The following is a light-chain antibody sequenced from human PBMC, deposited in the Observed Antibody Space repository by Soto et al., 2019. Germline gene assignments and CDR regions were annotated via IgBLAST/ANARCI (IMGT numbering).Light chain of an antibody. CDR3: SSYTSSSTYA. Sequence: QSVLTQPASVSGSPGQSITISCTGTSSDVGGYNYVSWYQQHPGKAPKLMIYDVSNRPSGVSNRFSGSKSGNTASLTISGLQAEDEADYYCSSYTSSSTYAFGTGTKFTGL. CDR2: DVS. V-gene: IGLV2-14*01. J-gene: IGLJ1*01. CDR1: SSDVGGYNY.